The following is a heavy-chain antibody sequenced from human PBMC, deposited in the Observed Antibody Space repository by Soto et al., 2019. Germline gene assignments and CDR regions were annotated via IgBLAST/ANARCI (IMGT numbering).Heavy chain of an antibody. CDR1: GGIFSTYA. J-gene: IGHJ4*02. V-gene: IGHV1-69*01. CDR2: IIPIFGTP. CDR3: ARDRDDYGSGNYYNRIDF. D-gene: IGHD3-10*01. Sequence: QVQLVQSGAEVKKPGSSVKVSCKASGGIFSTYAISWLRQAPGQGLEWMGGIIPIFGTPNYAQRFQGRVTITADESTGTAYMELSRLRSDDTAVYYCARDRDDYGSGNYYNRIDFWGQGTLVTVSS.